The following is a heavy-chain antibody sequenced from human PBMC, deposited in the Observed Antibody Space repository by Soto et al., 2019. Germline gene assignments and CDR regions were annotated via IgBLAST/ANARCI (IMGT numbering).Heavy chain of an antibody. CDR1: GFTFSSFG. Sequence: QGQLVESGGDVVQPGRSLRLSCAASGFTFSSFGMHWVRQAPGKGLEWVALISYDGSNAYYVDSVKGRFTISRDNHKNTLYLQMNTLRPEDSAVYYCAKVKMTYAIRGLYFDLWGQGTLVTVSS. V-gene: IGHV3-30*19. J-gene: IGHJ4*02. D-gene: IGHD2-21*01. CDR3: AKVKMTYAIRGLYFDL. CDR2: ISYDGSNA.